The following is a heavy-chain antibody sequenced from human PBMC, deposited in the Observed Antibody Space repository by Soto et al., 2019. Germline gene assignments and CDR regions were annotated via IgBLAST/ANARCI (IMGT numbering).Heavy chain of an antibody. CDR3: TTEPLLLWFGT. D-gene: IGHD3-22*01. V-gene: IGHV3-15*07. CDR1: GFTFSNAW. J-gene: IGHJ5*02. CDR2: IKSKTDGGTT. Sequence: GGSLRLSCAASGFTFSNAWMNWVRQAPGKGLEWVGRIKSKTDGGTTEYAAPVKGRFTISRDASKNTLYLQMNSLKTEDTAVYYCTTEPLLLWFGTWGQGTLVTVSS.